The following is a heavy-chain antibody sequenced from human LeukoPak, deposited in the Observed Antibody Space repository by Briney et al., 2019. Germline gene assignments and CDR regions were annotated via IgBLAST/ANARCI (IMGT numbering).Heavy chain of an antibody. J-gene: IGHJ4*02. CDR3: ARDVDYGDYGYFDY. CDR2: ISSSGSTI. CDR1: GFAFSDYY. D-gene: IGHD4-17*01. V-gene: IGHV3-11*01. Sequence: GGSLRLSCAASGFAFSDYYMSWIRQAPGKGLEWVSYISSSGSTIYYADSVKGRFTISRDNAKNSLYLQMNSLRAEDTAVYYCARDVDYGDYGYFDYWGQGTLVTVSS.